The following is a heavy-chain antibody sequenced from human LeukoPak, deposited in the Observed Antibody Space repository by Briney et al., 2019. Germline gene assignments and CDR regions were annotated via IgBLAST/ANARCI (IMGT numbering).Heavy chain of an antibody. CDR3: ARGPGRGMDV. V-gene: IGHV4-59*01. Sequence: TSETLSLTCTVSGGSISSYYWSWIRRPPGKGLEWIGYIYYSGSTNYNPSLKSRVTISVDTSKNQFSLKLSSVTAADTAVYYCARGPGRGMDVWGQGTTVTVSS. CDR2: IYYSGST. D-gene: IGHD1-26*01. CDR1: GGSISSYY. J-gene: IGHJ6*02.